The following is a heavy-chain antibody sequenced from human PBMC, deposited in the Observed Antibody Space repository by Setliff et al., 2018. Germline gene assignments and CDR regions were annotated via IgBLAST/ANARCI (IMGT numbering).Heavy chain of an antibody. Sequence: NPSETLSLTCTVSGGSISSGDYYWSWIRQPPGKGLEWIGYIYYSGSTYYNPSLKSRVTISVDTSKNQFSLKLSSVTAADTAVYYCARDLGHGGDSDYWGQGTLVTVSS. CDR3: ARDLGHGGDSDY. J-gene: IGHJ4*02. V-gene: IGHV4-30-4*08. CDR2: IYYSGST. CDR1: GGSISSGDYY. D-gene: IGHD2-21*02.